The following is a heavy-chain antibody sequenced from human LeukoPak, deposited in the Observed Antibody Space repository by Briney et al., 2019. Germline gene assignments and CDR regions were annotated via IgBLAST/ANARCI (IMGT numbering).Heavy chain of an antibody. CDR3: ANEGPNFDY. CDR2: VSGSGGST. CDR1: GITFSNHR. D-gene: IGHD2-8*01. Sequence: GGSLRLSCAASGITFSNHRMTWVRQAPGKGLEWVSAVSGSGGSTYYADSVKGRFTISRDNSKNTLYLQMNSLRAEDTAVYYCANEGPNFDYWGQGTLVTVSS. J-gene: IGHJ4*02. V-gene: IGHV3-23*01.